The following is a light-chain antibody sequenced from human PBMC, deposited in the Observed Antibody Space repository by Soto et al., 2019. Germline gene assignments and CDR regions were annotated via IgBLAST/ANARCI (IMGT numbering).Light chain of an antibody. CDR2: EGS. J-gene: IGLJ2*01. Sequence: QSALTQPASVSGSPGQSITISCTGTSSDVGSYNLVSWYQQHPGKAPKLMIYEGSKRPSGVSNRFSGSKSGNTASLTISGLQAEDEADYFRRSYAGSSPPVVFGGGTKVTVL. CDR3: RSYAGSSPPVV. V-gene: IGLV2-23*01. CDR1: SSDVGSYNL.